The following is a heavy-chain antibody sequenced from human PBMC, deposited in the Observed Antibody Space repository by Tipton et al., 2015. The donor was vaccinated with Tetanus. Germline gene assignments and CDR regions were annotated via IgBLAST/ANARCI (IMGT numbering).Heavy chain of an antibody. Sequence: TLSLTCTVSGGSVRSGSYSWNWIRQPPGKGLEWLAYDSYSGRTNSNYSLKSRITVSQDTSKNQFSLRLTSVTAADTAVYYCAIANNDFPKKGPFDSWGQGSLVIVSS. CDR2: DSYSGRT. V-gene: IGHV4-61*01. D-gene: IGHD3-3*01. J-gene: IGHJ4*02. CDR1: GGSVRSGSYS. CDR3: AIANNDFPKKGPFDS.